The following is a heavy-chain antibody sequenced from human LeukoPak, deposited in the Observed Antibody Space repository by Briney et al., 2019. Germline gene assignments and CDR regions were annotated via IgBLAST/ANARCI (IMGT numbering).Heavy chain of an antibody. D-gene: IGHD6-19*01. J-gene: IGHJ4*02. CDR2: ISSSSIYI. Sequence: GGSLRLSCAASGFTFSGYSMNWVRQAPGKGLEWVSSISSSSIYIYNGDSVKGRITISRDNAKKSLYLQMNSLRAEDTAVYYCAKDRWLVNYFDYWGQGTLVTVSS. V-gene: IGHV3-21*01. CDR1: GFTFSGYS. CDR3: AKDRWLVNYFDY.